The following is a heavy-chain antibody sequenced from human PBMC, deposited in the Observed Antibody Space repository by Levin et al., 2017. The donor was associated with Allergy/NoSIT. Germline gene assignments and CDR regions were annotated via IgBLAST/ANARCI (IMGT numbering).Heavy chain of an antibody. Sequence: ASVKVSCKTSGGTFGSYAFSWVRQAPGQGLEWMGGIIPIFGTANYAPKFQGRVTITADESTSTVYMELSSLRSEDTAVHYCARDQDGYNAFDFWGQGTLVTVSS. V-gene: IGHV1-69*13. CDR3: ARDQDGYNAFDF. CDR2: IIPIFGTA. J-gene: IGHJ4*02. CDR1: GGTFGSYA. D-gene: IGHD5-24*01.